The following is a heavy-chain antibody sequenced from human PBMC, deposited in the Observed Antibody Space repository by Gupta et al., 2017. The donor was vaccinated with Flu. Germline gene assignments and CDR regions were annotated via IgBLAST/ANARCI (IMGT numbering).Heavy chain of an antibody. CDR2: IGSHSSVN. V-gene: IGHV3-48*02. D-gene: IGHD5-24*01. J-gene: IGHJ3*01. CDR3: ARVGNYMAFALDL. Sequence: EERLMESGGCFLVTGGSLRLSCAASGFTFSFYTMHWVRQAPGKGLEWLSSIGSHSSVNHPSNSQKGRFSISRDNAKNSLYLERNSLRDEDTALYYCARVGNYMAFALDLWGQGTRVTVSP. CDR1: GFTFSFYT.